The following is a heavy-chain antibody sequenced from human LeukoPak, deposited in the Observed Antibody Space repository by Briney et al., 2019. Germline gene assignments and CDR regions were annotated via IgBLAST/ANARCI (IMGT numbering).Heavy chain of an antibody. J-gene: IGHJ2*01. CDR3: AKEVLDYEIPYWYFDL. CDR1: GFTFSTHT. V-gene: IGHV3-23*01. Sequence: PGGSLLLSCSASGFTFSTHTMSWVRQAPGKGLEWVSAMSGSGDDTYYADSVKGRFTISRDNSKNTLYLQMSSLRAEDTAIYHCAKEVLDYEIPYWYFDLWGLGTLVTVSS. D-gene: IGHD4-17*01. CDR2: MSGSGDDT.